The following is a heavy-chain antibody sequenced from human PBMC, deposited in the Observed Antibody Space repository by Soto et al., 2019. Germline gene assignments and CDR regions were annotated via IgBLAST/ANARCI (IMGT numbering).Heavy chain of an antibody. J-gene: IGHJ3*01. D-gene: IGHD4-17*01. V-gene: IGHV2-5*02. CDR1: GLSVNTTVEG. Sequence: SGPTLVNPTQTLTLTCTFSGLSVNTTVEGLGWIRQPPGKALEWLAVIYWDDDKRYSPSLKTRLTITKDTSKNQVVLTMTNMAPVDTATYYCAHRLDQAYGDYPDAFAVWGQGTTVTVSS. CDR3: AHRLDQAYGDYPDAFAV. CDR2: IYWDDDK.